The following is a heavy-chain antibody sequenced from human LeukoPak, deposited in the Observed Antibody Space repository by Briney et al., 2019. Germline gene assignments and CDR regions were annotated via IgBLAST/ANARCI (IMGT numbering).Heavy chain of an antibody. CDR3: ARRESGWKIDY. V-gene: IGHV5-51*01. Sequence: GESLKISCSGSGYSFSVYWIGWVRRMPGKGLEWMGIIYPGDSDTRYRPSFQGQFTISADKSISTSYLQWNSLKASDTAIYYCARRESGWKIDYWGQGTVVSVSS. CDR2: IYPGDSDT. D-gene: IGHD6-19*01. J-gene: IGHJ4*02. CDR1: GYSFSVYW.